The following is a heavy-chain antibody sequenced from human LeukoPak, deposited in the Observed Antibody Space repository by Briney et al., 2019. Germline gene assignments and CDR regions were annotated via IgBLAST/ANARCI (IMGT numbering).Heavy chain of an antibody. Sequence: ASVKVSCKASGGTFSSYAISSVRQAPGQGLEWMGGIIPIFGTANYAQKFQGRVTITADESTSTAYMELSSLRSEDTAVYYCARDRRYNWNDGGGVYFDYWGQGTLVTVSS. CDR2: IIPIFGTA. CDR3: ARDRRYNWNDGGGVYFDY. CDR1: GGTFSSYA. V-gene: IGHV1-69*01. D-gene: IGHD1-20*01. J-gene: IGHJ4*02.